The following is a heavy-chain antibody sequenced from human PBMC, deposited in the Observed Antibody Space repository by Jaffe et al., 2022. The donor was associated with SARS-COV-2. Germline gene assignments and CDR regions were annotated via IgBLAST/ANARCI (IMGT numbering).Heavy chain of an antibody. V-gene: IGHV3-21*01. D-gene: IGHD1-26*01. J-gene: IGHJ5*02. CDR1: GFTFSDYR. CDR3: AREGDSGNYWFDP. CDR2: ISSSSSYI. Sequence: EVQLVESGGGLVKPGGSLRLSCAASGFTFSDYRMNWVRQAPGKGLEWVSSISSSSSYIYYADSVKGRFTISRDNAKNSLYLQMNSLRAEDTAVYYCAREGDSGNYWFDPWGQGILVTVSS.